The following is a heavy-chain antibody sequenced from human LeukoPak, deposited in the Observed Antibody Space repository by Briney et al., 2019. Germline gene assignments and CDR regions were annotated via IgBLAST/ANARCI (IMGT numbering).Heavy chain of an antibody. CDR1: GSISSGSYY. CDR2: IYVSGST. Sequence: SETLSLTCTVSGSISSGSYYWSWIRQRAGKGLEWIGRIYVSGSTNYNPSLESRVTISVDTSKNQFSLQLTSLTAADTAVYYCAREGQQLVPPFDYWGQGTLVTVSS. V-gene: IGHV4-61*02. D-gene: IGHD6-6*01. CDR3: AREGQQLVPPFDY. J-gene: IGHJ4*02.